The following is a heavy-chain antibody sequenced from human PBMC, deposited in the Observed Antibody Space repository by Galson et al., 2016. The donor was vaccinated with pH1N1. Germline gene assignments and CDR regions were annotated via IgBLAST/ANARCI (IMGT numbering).Heavy chain of an antibody. V-gene: IGHV4-39*01. D-gene: IGHD3-10*01. CDR3: ARLWYGEYIDY. Sequence: SETLSHTCTVSGASISNSNYYWGWIRQPPGKGLEWIANIYYSGITYYDASLKIRVTISVDTSKKQFSLKLNSVIAADTAVYYCARLWYGEYIDYWGQGTRVTVSS. J-gene: IGHJ4*02. CDR1: GASISNSNYY. CDR2: IYYSGIT.